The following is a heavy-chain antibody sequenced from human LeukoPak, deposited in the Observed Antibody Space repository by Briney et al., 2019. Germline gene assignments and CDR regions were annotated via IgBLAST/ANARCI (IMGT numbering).Heavy chain of an antibody. Sequence: GESLKISCKGSGYSFTSYWIGWVRQMPGKGLEWMGIIYPGGSDTRYSPSFQGQVTISADKSISTAYLQWSSLKASDTAMYYCARQGIAVADSTEGSCYYYGMDVWGQGTTVTVSS. CDR3: ARQGIAVADSTEGSCYYYGMDV. CDR2: IYPGGSDT. CDR1: GYSFTSYW. V-gene: IGHV5-51*01. J-gene: IGHJ6*02. D-gene: IGHD6-19*01.